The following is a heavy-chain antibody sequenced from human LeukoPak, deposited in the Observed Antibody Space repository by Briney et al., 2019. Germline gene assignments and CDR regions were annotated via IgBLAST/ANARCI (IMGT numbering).Heavy chain of an antibody. CDR1: GFTFSSYW. CDR2: ISWNSGII. V-gene: IGHV3-9*03. Sequence: TGGSLRLSCAASGFTFSSYWMSWVRQAPGKGLEWVSGISWNSGIIGYADSVKGRFTISRDNAKNSLYLQMNSLRAEDMALYYCAKDKRPVAGGGLDVWGKGTTVTVSS. J-gene: IGHJ6*04. CDR3: AKDKRPVAGGGLDV. D-gene: IGHD6-19*01.